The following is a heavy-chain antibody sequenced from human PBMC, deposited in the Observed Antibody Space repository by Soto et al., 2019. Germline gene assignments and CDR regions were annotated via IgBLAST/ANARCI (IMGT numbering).Heavy chain of an antibody. Sequence: EVQLVESGGGLVQPGGSLRLSCAASGFTFSSYWMHWFRQAPGKGLVWVSRINNDGSITNYTHSVKGRFTLSRDNAKTTLHLHINSLRAEDTAVYYCARSTNGSFDYWGQGTLVTASS. CDR1: GFTFSSYW. CDR2: INNDGSIT. J-gene: IGHJ4*02. V-gene: IGHV3-74*01. CDR3: ARSTNGSFDY. D-gene: IGHD2-8*01.